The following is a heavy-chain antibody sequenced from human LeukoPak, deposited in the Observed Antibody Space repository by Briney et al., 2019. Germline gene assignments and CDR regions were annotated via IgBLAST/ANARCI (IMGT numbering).Heavy chain of an antibody. V-gene: IGHV3-11*04. CDR2: NSSSGSTI. Sequence: PGESLRLSCSVSGFTLSDYYMSWIRPAPGKGPEWVSYNSSSGSTISYADSVKGRFTISRDNAKSSLYLQMNSLRAEDTAVYYCARDSGRKDDYWGQGTLVTVSS. J-gene: IGHJ4*02. D-gene: IGHD1-26*01. CDR1: GFTLSDYY. CDR3: ARDSGRKDDY.